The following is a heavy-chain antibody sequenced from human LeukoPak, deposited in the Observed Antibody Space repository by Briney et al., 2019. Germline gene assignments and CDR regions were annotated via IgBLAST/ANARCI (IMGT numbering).Heavy chain of an antibody. CDR2: ISSSGSTI. Sequence: GGSLRLSCAASGFTFSDYYMSWIRQAPGKGLEWVSYISSSGSTIYYADSVKGRFTISRDNAKNSLYLQMNSLRAEGTAVYYCARDHDSSVRGFDYWGQGTLVTVSS. V-gene: IGHV3-11*04. CDR1: GFTFSDYY. D-gene: IGHD3-22*01. CDR3: ARDHDSSVRGFDY. J-gene: IGHJ4*02.